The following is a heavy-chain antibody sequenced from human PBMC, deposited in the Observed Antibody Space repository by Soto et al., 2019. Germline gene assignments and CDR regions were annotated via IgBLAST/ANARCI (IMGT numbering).Heavy chain of an antibody. CDR3: ASPKIAFYNWFDP. V-gene: IGHV6-1*01. CDR1: GDSVSSNSAA. CDR2: TYYRSKWYN. D-gene: IGHD3-3*02. Sequence: PSQTLSLTCAISGDSVSSNSAAWNWIRQSPSRGLEWLGRTYYRSKWYNVYAVSVKSRITVNPDTSKNQISLHLNSVTAADTAVYYCASPKIAFYNWFDPWGQGTLVTVSS. J-gene: IGHJ5*02.